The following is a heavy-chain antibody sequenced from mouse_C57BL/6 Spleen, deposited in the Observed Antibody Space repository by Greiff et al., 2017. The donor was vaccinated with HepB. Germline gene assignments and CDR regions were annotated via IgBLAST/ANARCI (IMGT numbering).Heavy chain of an antibody. CDR2: IDPADSDT. V-gene: IGHV1-52*01. D-gene: IGHD2-14*01. Sequence: QVQLQQPGAELVRPGSSVKLSCKASGYTFTSYCMHWVKQRPIQGLEWIGNIDPADSDTHYNQKFKDKATVTVDKSSSTAYMQLSSLTSEDSAVYYCAMDVYDTGGMDDGGQGTSVTVST. J-gene: IGHJ4*01. CDR1: GYTFTSYC. CDR3: AMDVYDTGGMDD.